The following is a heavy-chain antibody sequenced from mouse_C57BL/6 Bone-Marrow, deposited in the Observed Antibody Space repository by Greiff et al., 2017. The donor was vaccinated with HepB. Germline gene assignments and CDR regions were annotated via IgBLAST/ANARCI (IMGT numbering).Heavy chain of an antibody. Sequence: VQLQQSGAELARPGASVKLSCKASGYTFTSYGISWVKQRTGQGLEWIGWIDPENGDTEYASKFQGKATITADTSSNTAYLQLSSLTSEDTAVYYCTTLYSLFDYWGQGTTLTVSS. CDR3: TTLYSLFDY. D-gene: IGHD1-1*01. CDR2: IDPENGDT. J-gene: IGHJ2*01. V-gene: IGHV14-4*01. CDR1: GYTFTSYG.